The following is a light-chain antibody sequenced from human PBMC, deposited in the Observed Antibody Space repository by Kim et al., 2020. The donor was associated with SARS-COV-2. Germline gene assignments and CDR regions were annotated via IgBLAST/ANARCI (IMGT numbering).Light chain of an antibody. CDR2: DNS. CDR1: SSNIGAGYD. V-gene: IGLV1-40*01. CDR3: QSYDSSLSGFVV. Sequence: RVTISCTGSSSNIGAGYDVHWYQQLPGTAPNLLIYDNSNRPSGVPDRFSGSKSGTSASLAITGLQAEDEADYYCQSYDSSLSGFVVFGGGTQLTVL. J-gene: IGLJ2*01.